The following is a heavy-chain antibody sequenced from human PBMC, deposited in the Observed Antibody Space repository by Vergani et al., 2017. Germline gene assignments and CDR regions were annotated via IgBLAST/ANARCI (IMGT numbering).Heavy chain of an antibody. V-gene: IGHV1-69*01. CDR3: AGEIPCRSSSFYFYYMDV. J-gene: IGHJ6*03. D-gene: IGHD6-6*01. CDR2: IIPIFGTA. Sequence: QVQLVQSGAEVKKPGSSVKVSCKASGGTFSSYAISWVRQAPGQGLEWMGGIIPIFGTANYAQKFQGRVTITADESTSTAYMELSSLRSEDTAVYYCAGEIPCRSSSFYFYYMDVWGKGTTVTVSS. CDR1: GGTFSSYA.